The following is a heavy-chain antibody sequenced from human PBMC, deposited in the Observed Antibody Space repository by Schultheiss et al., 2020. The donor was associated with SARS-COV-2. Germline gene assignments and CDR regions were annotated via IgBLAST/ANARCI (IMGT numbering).Heavy chain of an antibody. V-gene: IGHV4-39*01. Sequence: SETLSLTCTVSGGSISSSSYYWGLIRQPPGKGLEWIGSIYYSGSTYYNPSLNSRVTISVDTSKNKFSLKLSSVTAADTAVYYCATDYGDHIVWGWFDPWGQGTLVTVSS. D-gene: IGHD4-17*01. CDR1: GGSISSSSYY. CDR3: ATDYGDHIVWGWFDP. CDR2: IYYSGST. J-gene: IGHJ5*02.